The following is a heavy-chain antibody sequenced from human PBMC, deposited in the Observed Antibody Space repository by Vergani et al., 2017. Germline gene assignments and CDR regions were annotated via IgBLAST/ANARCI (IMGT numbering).Heavy chain of an antibody. J-gene: IGHJ4*02. V-gene: IGHV1-69*01. CDR3: ARISGDSSGWQKGGDY. D-gene: IGHD6-19*01. Sequence: QVQLVQSGAEVKKPGSSVKVSCKASGGTFSSYAISWVRQAPGQGLEWMGGIIPIFGTANYAQKFQGRVTITADESTSTAYMELSSLRSEDTAVYYCARISGDSSGWQKGGDYWGQGTLVTVSS. CDR2: IIPIFGTA. CDR1: GGTFSSYA.